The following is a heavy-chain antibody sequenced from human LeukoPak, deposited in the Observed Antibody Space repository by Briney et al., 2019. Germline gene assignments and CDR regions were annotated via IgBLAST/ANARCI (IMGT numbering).Heavy chain of an antibody. Sequence: SGTLSLTCTVSGGSISSGDYYWSWIRQPPGKGLEWIGYIYYSGSTYYNPSLKSRVTISVDTSKNRFSLKLSSVTAADTAVYYCARDQTYYDFWSGYYRGDAFDIWGQGTMVTVSS. CDR3: ARDQTYYDFWSGYYRGDAFDI. D-gene: IGHD3-3*01. J-gene: IGHJ3*02. CDR2: IYYSGST. CDR1: GGSISSGDYY. V-gene: IGHV4-30-4*01.